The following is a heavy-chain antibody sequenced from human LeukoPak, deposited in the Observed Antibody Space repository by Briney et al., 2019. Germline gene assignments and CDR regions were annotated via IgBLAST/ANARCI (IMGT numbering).Heavy chain of an antibody. V-gene: IGHV3-23*01. D-gene: IGHD1-26*01. J-gene: IGHJ4*02. CDR1: GFTFGSYA. CDR2: ISESGGTT. CDR3: TRAGWVY. Sequence: GGSLRLSCAASGFTFGSYAMTWIRQAPGKGLEWVSTISESGGTTYYADSVKGRFTISRDNSKNTLYLQMNSLRADDTAMYFCTRAGWVYWGQGTLVTVSS.